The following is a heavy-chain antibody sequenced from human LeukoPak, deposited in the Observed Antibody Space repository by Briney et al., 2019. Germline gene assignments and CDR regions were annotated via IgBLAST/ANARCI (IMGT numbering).Heavy chain of an antibody. D-gene: IGHD6-19*01. V-gene: IGHV3-20*01. J-gene: IGHJ6*03. Sequence: PGGSLRLSCAASGFTFDDYGMSWVRQAPGKGLEWGSGINWNGGSTGYADSVKGRFTISRDNAKNSLYLQMNSLRAEDTALYHCAREAYSSGWPYYYYYYMDVWGKGTTVTISS. CDR2: INWNGGST. CDR1: GFTFDDYG. CDR3: AREAYSSGWPYYYYYYMDV.